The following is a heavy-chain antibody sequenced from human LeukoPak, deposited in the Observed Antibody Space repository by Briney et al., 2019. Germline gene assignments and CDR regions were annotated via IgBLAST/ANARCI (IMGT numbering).Heavy chain of an antibody. Sequence: SETLSLTCTVSGGSISTYYWSWIRQPPGKGLEWIGYIYYSGSTNYNPSLKSRVSISVDTSKNQFSLKLSSVTAADTAVYYCARVDYSGYDTRGWFDPWGQGTLVTVSS. CDR3: ARVDYSGYDTRGWFDP. CDR1: GGSISTYY. D-gene: IGHD5-12*01. J-gene: IGHJ5*02. V-gene: IGHV4-59*01. CDR2: IYYSGST.